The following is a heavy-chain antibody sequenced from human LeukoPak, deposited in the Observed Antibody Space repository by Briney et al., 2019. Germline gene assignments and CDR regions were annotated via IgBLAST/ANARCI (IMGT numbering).Heavy chain of an antibody. V-gene: IGHV3-53*01. Sequence: GGSLRLSCAASGFIVSSNYMSWVRQAPGKGLEWVSVIYSGGSTYYADSVKGRFTISRDNSKNTLYLQMNSLRAEDTAVYYCARSVDYDILTTFDCWGQGTLVTVSS. CDR1: GFIVSSNY. CDR2: IYSGGST. CDR3: ARSVDYDILTTFDC. D-gene: IGHD3-9*01. J-gene: IGHJ4*02.